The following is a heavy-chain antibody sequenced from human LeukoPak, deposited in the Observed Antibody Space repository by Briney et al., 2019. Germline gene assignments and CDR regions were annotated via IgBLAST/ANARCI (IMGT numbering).Heavy chain of an antibody. D-gene: IGHD3-10*01. CDR1: GLIFSNAW. Sequence: CGAVRLSCAACGLIFSNAWMSGVRQARARRLEWVGRIKSKTDGGTTDYAAPVKGRLTILRDDSKQTLYLQMNSMKPEDTAVYYCTTENDRVRGVISVCPWGEGTLVTVSS. CDR3: TTENDRVRGVISVCP. CDR2: IKSKTDGGTT. V-gene: IGHV3-15*01. J-gene: IGHJ5*02.